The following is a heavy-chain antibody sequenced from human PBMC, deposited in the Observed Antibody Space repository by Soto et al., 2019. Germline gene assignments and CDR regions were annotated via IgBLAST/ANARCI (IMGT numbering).Heavy chain of an antibody. J-gene: IGHJ4*02. CDR2: IYYSGST. Sequence: SETLSLTCTVSGGSISSYYWSWIRQPPGKGLEWIGYIYYSGSTNYNPSLKSRVTISVDTSKNQFSLKLSSVTAADTAVYYCARADYGDYIFGYWGQGTLVTVSS. CDR1: GGSISSYY. D-gene: IGHD4-17*01. V-gene: IGHV4-59*01. CDR3: ARADYGDYIFGY.